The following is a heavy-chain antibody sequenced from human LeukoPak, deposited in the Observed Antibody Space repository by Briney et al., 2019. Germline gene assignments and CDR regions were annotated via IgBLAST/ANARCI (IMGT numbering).Heavy chain of an antibody. CDR2: ISYDGSNE. V-gene: IGHV3-30*18. Sequence: PGGSLRLSCAASGFTFSSYGMHWVRQAPGKGLERVAIISYDGSNEYYADSVKGLFTISRDNSKNTLYLQMNSPRAEDTAVYYCAKERHYDGIFLVYGGKGTRVTVSS. CDR1: GFTFSSYG. J-gene: IGHJ4*02. D-gene: IGHD3-22*01. CDR3: AKERHYDGIFLVY.